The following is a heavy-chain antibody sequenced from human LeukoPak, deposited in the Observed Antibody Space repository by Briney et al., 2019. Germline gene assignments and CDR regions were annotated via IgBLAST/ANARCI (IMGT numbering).Heavy chain of an antibody. Sequence: PSETLSLTCTVSGGSISSGSYYWGWIRQPPGKGLEWIGSVYYTGASYYNPSLKSRVTISIDTSKNHFSLNLTSVTAADTAVYYCARGAPPQNWGRGALVTVSS. CDR1: GGSISSGSYY. J-gene: IGHJ4*02. V-gene: IGHV4-39*07. CDR2: VYYTGAS. CDR3: ARGAPPQN.